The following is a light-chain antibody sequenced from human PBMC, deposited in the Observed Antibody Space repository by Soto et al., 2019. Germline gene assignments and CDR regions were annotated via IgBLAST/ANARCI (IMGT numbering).Light chain of an antibody. CDR2: AAS. V-gene: IGKV1-12*01. CDR3: QQYNTYPWT. CDR1: QGISSW. Sequence: DIQTTQSPSSVSASVGDRVTITCRASQGISSWLAWSQQKSGKAPKLLIYAASTLQSGVPSRFSGSGSGAEFTLTISSLQPEDFATYYCQQYNTYPWTFGQGTKVDI. J-gene: IGKJ1*01.